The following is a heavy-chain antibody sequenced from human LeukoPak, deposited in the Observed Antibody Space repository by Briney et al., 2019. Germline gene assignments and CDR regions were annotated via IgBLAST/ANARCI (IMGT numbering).Heavy chain of an antibody. CDR1: GFTFSSHS. D-gene: IGHD3-22*01. CDR2: ISSSSSTI. J-gene: IGHJ4*02. Sequence: GGSLRLSCAASGFTFSSHSMNWVRQAPGKGLEWVSYISSSSSTIYYADSVKGRFTISRDNAKNSLYLQMNSLRAEDTAVYYCTRGAYYYEDWGQGTLVTVSS. CDR3: TRGAYYYED. V-gene: IGHV3-48*01.